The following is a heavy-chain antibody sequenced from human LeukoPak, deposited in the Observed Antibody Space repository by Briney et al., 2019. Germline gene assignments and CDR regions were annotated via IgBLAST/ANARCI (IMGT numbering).Heavy chain of an antibody. J-gene: IGHJ4*02. D-gene: IGHD6-13*01. Sequence: PGGSLRLSCAASGFTFSSYWMHWVRQAPGKGLEWVSAISGSGDSTYYADSVKGRFTISRDKSEKTLNLQMNSLRAEDTAVYYCAKLARGVYDKTDYWGLGTLVTVSS. CDR2: ISGSGDST. CDR3: AKLARGVYDKTDY. V-gene: IGHV3-23*01. CDR1: GFTFSSYW.